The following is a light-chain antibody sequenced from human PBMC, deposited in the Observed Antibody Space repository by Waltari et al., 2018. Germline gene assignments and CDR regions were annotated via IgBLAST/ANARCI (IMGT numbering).Light chain of an antibody. CDR1: SSNIGAGYD. V-gene: IGLV1-40*01. Sequence: QSVLTQPPSVSGAPGQRITISCTGTSSNIGAGYDGQWYLQLQGTAPNLLILGNNNRPAGVPDRFSAAESDTSAALAITGLQAEDEADYYCQSYDSSLGGVLFGGGTKLTVL. CDR2: GNN. CDR3: QSYDSSLGGVL. J-gene: IGLJ2*01.